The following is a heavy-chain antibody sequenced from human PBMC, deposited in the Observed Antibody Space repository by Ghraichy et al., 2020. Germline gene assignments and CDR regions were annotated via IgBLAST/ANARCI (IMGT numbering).Heavy chain of an antibody. CDR3: ARDRSYYYDSSGYST. CDR2: IKQDGSEK. Sequence: LSLTCAASGFTFSSYWMSWVRQAPGKGLEWVANIKQDGSEKYYVDSVKGRFTISRDNAKNSLYLQMNSLRAEDTAVYYCARDRSYYYDSSGYSTWGQGTLVTVSS. V-gene: IGHV3-7*03. J-gene: IGHJ5*02. CDR1: GFTFSSYW. D-gene: IGHD3-22*01.